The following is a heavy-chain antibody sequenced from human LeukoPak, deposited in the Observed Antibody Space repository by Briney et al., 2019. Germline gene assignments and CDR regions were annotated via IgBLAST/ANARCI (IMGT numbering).Heavy chain of an antibody. D-gene: IGHD6-13*01. CDR2: IGAGGAYT. V-gene: IGHV3-23*01. CDR3: ARDSSSWYGAFDI. Sequence: GGSLRLSCAASGLTFTSQEMTWVRQAPGKGLEWVSSIGAGGAYTNYADSVKGRFTISRDNSKNTVYLQMNSLRAEDTAVYYCARDSSSWYGAFDIWGQGTMVTVSS. J-gene: IGHJ3*02. CDR1: GLTFTSQE.